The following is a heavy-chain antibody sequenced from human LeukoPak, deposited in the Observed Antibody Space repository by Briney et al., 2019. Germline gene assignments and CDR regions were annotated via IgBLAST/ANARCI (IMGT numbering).Heavy chain of an antibody. Sequence: PGGSLRLSCAASGFTFSSYSMNWVRQAPGKGLEWVSSISSSSSYIYYADSVKGRFTISRDNAKNSLYLQMNSLRAEDTAVYYCANHDYGDYQLSGIDYWGQGTLVTVSS. CDR3: ANHDYGDYQLSGIDY. CDR1: GFTFSSYS. CDR2: ISSSSSYI. V-gene: IGHV3-21*01. D-gene: IGHD4-17*01. J-gene: IGHJ4*02.